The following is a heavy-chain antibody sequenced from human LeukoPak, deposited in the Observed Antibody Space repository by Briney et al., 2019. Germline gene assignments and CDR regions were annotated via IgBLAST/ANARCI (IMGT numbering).Heavy chain of an antibody. D-gene: IGHD3-10*01. Sequence: SETLSLTCAVYGGSFSGYYWSWIRQPPGKGLEWIGEINHSGSTNYNPSLKSRVTISVDTSKNQFSLKLSSVTAADTAVYYCARVRYFVEILLYYYYMDVWGKGTTVTISS. CDR2: INHSGST. CDR1: GGSFSGYY. V-gene: IGHV4-34*01. J-gene: IGHJ6*03. CDR3: ARVRYFVEILLYYYYMDV.